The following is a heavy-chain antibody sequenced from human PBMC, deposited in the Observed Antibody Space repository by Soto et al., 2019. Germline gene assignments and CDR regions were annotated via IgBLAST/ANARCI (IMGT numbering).Heavy chain of an antibody. D-gene: IGHD4-17*01. CDR1: GFTFSSYW. CDR2: INSDGSST. J-gene: IGHJ3*02. V-gene: IGHV3-74*01. Sequence: GGSLRLSCAASGFTFSSYWMHWVRQAPGKGLVWVSRINSDGSSTSYADSVKGRFTISRDNAKNTLYLQMNSLRAEDTAVYYCASVNYGDYDAFDIWGQGTMVTVSS. CDR3: ASVNYGDYDAFDI.